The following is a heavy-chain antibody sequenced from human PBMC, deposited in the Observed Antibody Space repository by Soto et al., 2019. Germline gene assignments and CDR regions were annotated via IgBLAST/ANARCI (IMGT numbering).Heavy chain of an antibody. CDR3: ARENSRRNGKDYDY. J-gene: IGHJ4*02. D-gene: IGHD6-13*01. V-gene: IGHV3-11*06. CDR1: GFTFSDYY. Sequence: GGSLRLSCAASGFTFSDYYMSWIRQAPGKGLEWVSYISSSSSYTNYADSVKGRFTISRDNAKNSLYLQMNSLRAEDTAVYYCARENSRRNGKDYDYWGQGTLVTVSS. CDR2: ISSSSSYT.